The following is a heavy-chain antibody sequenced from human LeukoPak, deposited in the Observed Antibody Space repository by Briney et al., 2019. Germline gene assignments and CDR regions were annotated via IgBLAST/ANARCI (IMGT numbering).Heavy chain of an antibody. CDR1: GVSISSYY. D-gene: IGHD6-13*01. Sequence: SETLSLTCTVSGVSISSYYWSWIRQPPGKGLEWIGYIYYNGSTNYNPSLKSRVTISVDTSKSRFSLKLSSVTAADTAVYYCARVGAAAGREYYQHWGQGTLVTVSS. CDR2: IYYNGST. V-gene: IGHV4-59*01. CDR3: ARVGAAAGREYYQH. J-gene: IGHJ1*01.